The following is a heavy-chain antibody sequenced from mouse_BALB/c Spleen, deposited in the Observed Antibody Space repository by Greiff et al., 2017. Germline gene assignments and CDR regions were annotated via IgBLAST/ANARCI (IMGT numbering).Heavy chain of an antibody. CDR3: ARDRSPNPAWFAY. CDR1: GFSLTSYG. Sequence: VMLVESGPGLVAPSQSLSITCTVSGFSLTSYGVHWVRQPPGKGLEWLGVIWAGGSTNYNSALMSRLSISKDNSKSQVFLKMNSLQTDDTAMYYCARDRSPNPAWFAYWGQGTLVTVSA. V-gene: IGHV2-9*02. CDR2: IWAGGST. J-gene: IGHJ3*01.